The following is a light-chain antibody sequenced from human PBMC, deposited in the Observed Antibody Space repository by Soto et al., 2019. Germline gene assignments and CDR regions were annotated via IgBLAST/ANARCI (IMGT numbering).Light chain of an antibody. CDR2: KAS. Sequence: DIQMTQSPSTLSGSVGDRVTITYRASQTISSWLAWYQQKPGKAPKLLIYKASTLKSGVPSRFSGGGSGTEFTLTVSSLQPDDFATYYCQQYNSYSPTFGQGTKVDIK. CDR3: QQYNSYSPT. J-gene: IGKJ1*01. CDR1: QTISSW. V-gene: IGKV1-5*03.